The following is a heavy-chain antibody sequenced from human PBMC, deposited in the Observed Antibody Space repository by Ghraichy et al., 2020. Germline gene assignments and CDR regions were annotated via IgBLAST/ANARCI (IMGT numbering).Heavy chain of an antibody. V-gene: IGHV3-7*01. Sequence: GGSLRLSCAASGFTFSSYWMSWVRQAPGKGLEWVANIKQDGSEKYYVDSVKGRFTISRDNAKNSLYLQMNSLRAEDTAVYYCAREGLRSGANWFDPWGQGTLDTVSS. CDR3: AREGLRSGANWFDP. CDR2: IKQDGSEK. CDR1: GFTFSSYW. J-gene: IGHJ5*02. D-gene: IGHD3-3*01.